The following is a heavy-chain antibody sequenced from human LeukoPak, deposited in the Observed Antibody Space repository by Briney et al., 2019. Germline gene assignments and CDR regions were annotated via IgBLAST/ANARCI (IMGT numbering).Heavy chain of an antibody. CDR1: GFTFSSYA. Sequence: GGSLRLSCAASGFTFSSYAMSWVRQAPGKGLEWVSSISSSSSYIYYADSVKGRFAISRDNAKNSLYLQMNSLRAEDTAVYYCAKTKTLKAYCSGGSCYLGYFDDWGEGTLVTVSS. J-gene: IGHJ4*02. D-gene: IGHD2-15*01. CDR2: ISSSSSYI. CDR3: AKTKTLKAYCSGGSCYLGYFDD. V-gene: IGHV3-21*01.